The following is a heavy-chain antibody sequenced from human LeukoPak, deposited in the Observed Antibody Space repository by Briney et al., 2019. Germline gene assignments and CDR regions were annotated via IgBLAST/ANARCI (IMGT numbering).Heavy chain of an antibody. J-gene: IGHJ4*02. CDR2: ISYDGSNK. Sequence: PGGSLRLSCAASGFTFSSYAMHWVRQAPGKGLEWVAVISYDGSNKYYADSVKGRFTISRDNSKNTLYLQMNSLRAEDTAVYYCARDANDYYDSSGALSDYWGQGTLVTVSS. D-gene: IGHD3-22*01. CDR1: GFTFSSYA. V-gene: IGHV3-30-3*01. CDR3: ARDANDYYDSSGALSDY.